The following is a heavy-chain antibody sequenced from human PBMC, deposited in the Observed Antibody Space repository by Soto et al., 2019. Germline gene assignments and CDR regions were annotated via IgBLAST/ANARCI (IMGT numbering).Heavy chain of an antibody. J-gene: IGHJ4*02. V-gene: IGHV3-23*01. Sequence: GGSLRLSCAASGFTFSMYAMTWVRQAPGKGLEWVSGISGSGGSTYYADSVKGRFTISRDNSKNTLYLQMNSLRAEDTAVYYCAKEGEDSSADFDYWGQGTMVTVSS. CDR2: ISGSGGST. CDR1: GFTFSMYA. CDR3: AKEGEDSSADFDY. D-gene: IGHD6-13*01.